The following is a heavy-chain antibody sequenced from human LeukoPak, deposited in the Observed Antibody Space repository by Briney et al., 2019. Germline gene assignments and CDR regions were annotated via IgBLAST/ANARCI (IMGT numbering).Heavy chain of an antibody. Sequence: GGSLRLSCAASGFTFDDYAMHWVRQAPGKGLEWVSAISGSGGSTYYADSVKGRFTISRDNSKNTLYLQMNSLRAEDTAVYYCAKVAIFGVVTHPYYFDYWGQGTLVTVSS. V-gene: IGHV3-23*01. CDR3: AKVAIFGVVTHPYYFDY. D-gene: IGHD3-3*01. CDR1: GFTFDDYA. CDR2: ISGSGGST. J-gene: IGHJ4*02.